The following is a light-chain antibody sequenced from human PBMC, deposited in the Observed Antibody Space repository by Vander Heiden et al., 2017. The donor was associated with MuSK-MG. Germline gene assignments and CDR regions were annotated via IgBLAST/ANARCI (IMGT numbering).Light chain of an antibody. CDR3: QQSYSTPHT. CDR1: QSISSY. J-gene: IGKJ2*01. V-gene: IGKV1-39*01. Sequence: DIQMTQSPSSLSASVGDRVTITCRASQSISSYLNWYQQKPGKAPKLLIYAASSLQSGVPSRFSGSGYGTDCTRTISSLQPEDFATYYCQQSYSTPHTFGQGTKLEIK. CDR2: AAS.